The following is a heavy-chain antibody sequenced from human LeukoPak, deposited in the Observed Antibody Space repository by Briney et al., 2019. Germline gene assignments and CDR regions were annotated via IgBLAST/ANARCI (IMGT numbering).Heavy chain of an antibody. J-gene: IGHJ3*02. CDR2: IYTSEST. Sequence: SETLSLTCTVSGGSISSYYWSWIRQAPGKGLEWIGYIYTSESTNYNLSLKSRVTISLDTSKNQFFLHLSSVTAADTAVYYCARRGAATGTSVLPFDIWGQGTMVTVYS. D-gene: IGHD6-13*01. CDR1: GGSISSYY. CDR3: ARRGAATGTSVLPFDI. V-gene: IGHV4-4*09.